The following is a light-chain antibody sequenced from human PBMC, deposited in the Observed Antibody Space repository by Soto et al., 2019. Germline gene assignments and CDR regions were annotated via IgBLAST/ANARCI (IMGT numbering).Light chain of an antibody. J-gene: IGLJ1*01. V-gene: IGLV2-14*01. Sequence: QSVLTQPASVSGSPGQSITISCTGTSSDVGGYDYVSWYQQLPGKAPKLLIYDVNNRPSGVSHRFSGSKSGNTASLTISELQVGDEADYYCSSYTGSSTFGFGTGTKVTVL. CDR1: SSDVGGYDY. CDR2: DVN. CDR3: SSYTGSSTFG.